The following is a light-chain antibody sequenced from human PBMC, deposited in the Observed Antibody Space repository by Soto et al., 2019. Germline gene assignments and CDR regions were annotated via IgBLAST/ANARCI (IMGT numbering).Light chain of an antibody. J-gene: IGKJ3*01. Sequence: DIQMTQSPSSLSASVGDRVTITCQASQDISNYLNWYQQKPGKAPKILIYDASNLATGVPSRFSGSGSGTDFTFTISSLQPEDIATYYCQQFDSLPRTFGPGTKVDIK. CDR1: QDISNY. V-gene: IGKV1-33*01. CDR3: QQFDSLPRT. CDR2: DAS.